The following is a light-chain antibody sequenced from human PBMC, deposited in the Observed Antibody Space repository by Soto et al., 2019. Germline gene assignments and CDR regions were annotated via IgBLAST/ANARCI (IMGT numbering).Light chain of an antibody. CDR3: QQYNNWPPSIT. J-gene: IGKJ5*01. V-gene: IGKV3-15*01. Sequence: EIVMTQSPATLSVSPGERATLSCRASQSIASNLAWYQHKVGQVPRLLIYGASTRATGLPARFSGSGSGTEFTLTISSLQSEDFAVYYCQQYNNWPPSITFGQGTRLEIK. CDR1: QSIASN. CDR2: GAS.